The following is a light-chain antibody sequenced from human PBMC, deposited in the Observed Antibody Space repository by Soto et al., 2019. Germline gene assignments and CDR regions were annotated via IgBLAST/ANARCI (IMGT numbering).Light chain of an antibody. CDR3: QHHSNWPSGT. J-gene: IGKJ2*01. CDR1: QSVSTY. V-gene: IGKV3-11*01. Sequence: EIVLTQSPATLSLSPGERATLSCRASQSVSTYLAWYQQKPGQAPRVLIYAASNRATGIPARFSGSGSGTDFTLTISSLEPEDVAVYYCQHHSNWPSGTFGQGTKVEIK. CDR2: AAS.